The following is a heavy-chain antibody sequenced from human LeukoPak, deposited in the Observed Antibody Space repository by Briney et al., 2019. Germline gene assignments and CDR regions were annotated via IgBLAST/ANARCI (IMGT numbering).Heavy chain of an antibody. J-gene: IGHJ4*02. D-gene: IGHD3-3*01. Sequence: PGGSLRLSCTASGFTFSNYAMAWARQAPGKGLEWVSGISAGATRTYYAASVKGRFTISRDNSDNTLYLQMNSLRAEDTAVYYCAKYAVREIFFGDYWGQGTLVAVSS. CDR1: GFTFSNYA. V-gene: IGHV3-23*01. CDR2: ISAGATRT. CDR3: AKYAVREIFFGDY.